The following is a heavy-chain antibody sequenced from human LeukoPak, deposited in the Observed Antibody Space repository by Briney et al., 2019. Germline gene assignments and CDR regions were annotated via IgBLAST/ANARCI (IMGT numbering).Heavy chain of an antibody. CDR2: IYYSGST. J-gene: IGHJ4*02. Sequence: SETLSLTCTVSGGSISSYYWSWIRQPPGKGLEWIGYIYYSGSTNYNPSLKSRVTISVDTSKNQFSLKLSSVTAADTAVYYCARIAAAGQDYWGQGTLVTVSS. CDR3: ARIAAAGQDY. V-gene: IGHV4-59*12. CDR1: GGSISSYY. D-gene: IGHD6-13*01.